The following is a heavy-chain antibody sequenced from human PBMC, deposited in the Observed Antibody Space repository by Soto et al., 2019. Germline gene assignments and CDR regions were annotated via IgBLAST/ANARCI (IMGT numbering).Heavy chain of an antibody. CDR1: GYTFTGYY. CDR2: INPDGGGT. CDR3: AGWGRAAAPRDFFDY. V-gene: IGHV1-2*02. Sequence: ASVKVSCKASGYTFTGYYIHWVRQAPGQGLEWMGWINPDGGGTNYAQKFEARVTMTRDTSISTAYMELSRLRSDDTAVYYCAGWGRAAAPRDFFDYWGQGTLVTVSS. J-gene: IGHJ4*02. D-gene: IGHD3-16*01.